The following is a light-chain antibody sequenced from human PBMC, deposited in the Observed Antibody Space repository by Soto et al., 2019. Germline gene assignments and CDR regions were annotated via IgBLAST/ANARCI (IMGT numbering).Light chain of an antibody. CDR3: SSYTSRSSSTYV. V-gene: IGLV2-14*03. J-gene: IGLJ1*01. CDR1: SNDIVGHNA. CDR2: DVT. Sequence: QSVLTQPASVSGSPGHSITISCTGTSNDIVGHNAVSWYQQYSGEAPRLLIYDVTSRAAGVSNRFSASKSGNTASLTISGLQAEDEADYYCSSYTSRSSSTYVFGTGTKVTVL.